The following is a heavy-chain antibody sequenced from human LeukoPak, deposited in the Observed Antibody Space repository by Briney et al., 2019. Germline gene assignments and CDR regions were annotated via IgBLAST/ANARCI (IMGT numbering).Heavy chain of an antibody. CDR1: GFTFSSYW. J-gene: IGHJ3*02. CDR3: ASTSRDGYNEGAFDI. CDR2: IKQDGSEK. D-gene: IGHD5-24*01. Sequence: PGGSLRLSCAASGFTFSSYWMSWVRQAPGKGLEWVANIKQDGSEKYYVDSVKGRFTISRDNAKNSLYLQMNSLRAEDTAVYYCASTSRDGYNEGAFDIWGQGTMVTVSS. V-gene: IGHV3-7*01.